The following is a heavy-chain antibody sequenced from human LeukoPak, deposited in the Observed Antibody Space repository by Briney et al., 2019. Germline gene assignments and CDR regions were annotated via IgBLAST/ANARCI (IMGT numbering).Heavy chain of an antibody. J-gene: IGHJ4*02. CDR2: ISWDGGST. Sequence: GGSLRLSCAASGFTFDDYAMHWVRQAPGKGLEWVSLISWDGGSTYYADSVKGRFTISRDNAKNSLYLQMNSLRAEDTAVYYCARVSVRGVLPPYFDYWGQGTLVTVSS. V-gene: IGHV3-43D*03. CDR3: ARVSVRGVLPPYFDY. CDR1: GFTFDDYA. D-gene: IGHD3-10*01.